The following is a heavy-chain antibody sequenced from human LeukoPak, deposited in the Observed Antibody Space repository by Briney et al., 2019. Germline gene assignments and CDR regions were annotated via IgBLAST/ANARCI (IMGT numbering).Heavy chain of an antibody. J-gene: IGHJ6*03. CDR2: YSGGST. D-gene: IGHD3-3*01. V-gene: IGHV3-53*01. CDR1: GFTVSSNY. CDR3: ARINTIFGVVIQYYYYYMDV. Sequence: GGSLRLSRAASGFTVSSNYMSWVRQAPGKGLEWVSVYSGGSTYYADSVKGRFTISRDNSKNTLYLQMNSLRAEDTAVYYCARINTIFGVVIQYYYYYMDVWGKGTTVTVSS.